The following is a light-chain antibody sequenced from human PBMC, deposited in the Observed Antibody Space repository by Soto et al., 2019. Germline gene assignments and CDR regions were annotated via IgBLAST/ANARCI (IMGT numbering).Light chain of an antibody. Sequence: EILLAQSPATLSLSPGERGTLSCRASQSVNNFLAWYHQKPGQAPRLLIYGASNRAAGIPDRFSGSGSGTDFTLTISRLEPEDFAVYYCQQYGSSLWMFGQGTKVDIK. CDR1: QSVNNF. CDR3: QQYGSSLWM. CDR2: GAS. V-gene: IGKV3-20*01. J-gene: IGKJ1*01.